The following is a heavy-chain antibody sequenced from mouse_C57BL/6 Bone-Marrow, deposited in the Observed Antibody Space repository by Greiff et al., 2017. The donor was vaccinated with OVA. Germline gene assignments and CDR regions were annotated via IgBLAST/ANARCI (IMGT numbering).Heavy chain of an antibody. V-gene: IGHV1-15*01. J-gene: IGHJ4*01. Sequence: VQLQQSGAELVRPGASVTLSCKASGYTFTDYEMHWVKQTPVHGLEWIGAIDPETGGTAYNQKFKGKAILTADKSSSTAYMELRSLTSEDSAVYYCTRGYSNYYAMDYWGQGTPVTVSS. CDR1: GYTFTDYE. CDR2: IDPETGGT. D-gene: IGHD2-5*01. CDR3: TRGYSNYYAMDY.